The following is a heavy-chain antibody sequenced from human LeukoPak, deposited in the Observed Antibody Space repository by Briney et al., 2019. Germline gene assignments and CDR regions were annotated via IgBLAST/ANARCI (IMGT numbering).Heavy chain of an antibody. V-gene: IGHV3-48*03. CDR2: ISSSGSTI. Sequence: PGGSLRLSCAASGFTFSSYEMNWVRQAPGKGPEWVSYISSSGSTIYYADSVKGRFTISRDNAKNSLYLQMNSLRAEDTAVYYCARDSYTAADYWGQGTLVTVSS. CDR3: ARDSYTAADY. CDR1: GFTFSSYE. J-gene: IGHJ4*02. D-gene: IGHD2-21*02.